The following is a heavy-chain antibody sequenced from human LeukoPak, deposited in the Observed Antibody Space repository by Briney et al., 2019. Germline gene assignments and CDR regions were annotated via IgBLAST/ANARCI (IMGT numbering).Heavy chain of an antibody. J-gene: IGHJ4*02. D-gene: IGHD3-22*01. CDR1: GFTFDDYG. CDR3: ARERGGYYDSSGYYRVYYFDY. Sequence: GGSLRLSCAASGFTFDDYGMSWVRQAPGKGLEWASGFNWNGGSTGYADSVKGRFTISRDNAKNSLYLQMNSLRAEDTALYYCARERGGYYDSSGYYRVYYFDYWGQGTLVTVSS. CDR2: FNWNGGST. V-gene: IGHV3-20*04.